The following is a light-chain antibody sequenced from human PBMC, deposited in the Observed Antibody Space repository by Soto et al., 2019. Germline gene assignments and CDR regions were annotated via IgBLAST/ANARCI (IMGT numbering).Light chain of an antibody. V-gene: IGKV3-20*01. Sequence: EIVLTQSPGTLSLSPGEGATLSCRASQSVSNNFLAWYQQKPGQAPRLLIYGASSRATGIPDRFSGSGSGTYFTFTISRLEPEDFAVFYCQQYASLPLTFGGGNKVEIK. J-gene: IGKJ4*01. CDR1: QSVSNNF. CDR2: GAS. CDR3: QQYASLPLT.